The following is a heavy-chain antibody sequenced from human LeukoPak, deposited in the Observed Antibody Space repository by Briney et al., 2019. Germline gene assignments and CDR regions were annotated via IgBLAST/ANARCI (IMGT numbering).Heavy chain of an antibody. CDR3: AKGKAVVGSDGFDI. J-gene: IGHJ3*02. CDR1: GFIVSRNY. D-gene: IGHD6-19*01. Sequence: GGSLRLSCAASGFIVSRNYMSWVRQAPGKGLEWVSVIFRDDTTYYADSVKGRFTISRDNSKNTLYLQMSSLRAEDTAVYYCAKGKAVVGSDGFDIWGQGTMVTVSS. V-gene: IGHV3-53*01. CDR2: IFRDDTT.